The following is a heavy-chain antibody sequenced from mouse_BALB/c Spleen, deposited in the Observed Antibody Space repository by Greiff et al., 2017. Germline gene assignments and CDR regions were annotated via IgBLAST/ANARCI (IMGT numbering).Heavy chain of an antibody. CDR3: ARHTNWGFCDD. CDR1: GFTFSSYA. V-gene: IGHV5-9-3*01. J-gene: IGHJ2*01. Sequence: EVQVVESGGGLVKPGGSLKLSCAASGFTFSSYAMSWVRQTPEKRLEWVATISSGGSYTYYPDSVKGRFTISRDNAKNTLYLQMSSLRSEDTAMYYCARHTNWGFCDDWGQGTTLTVSS. D-gene: IGHD4-1*01. CDR2: ISSGGSYT.